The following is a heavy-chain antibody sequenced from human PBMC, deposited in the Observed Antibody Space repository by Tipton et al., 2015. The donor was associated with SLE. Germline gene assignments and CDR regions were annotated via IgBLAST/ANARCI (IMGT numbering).Heavy chain of an antibody. V-gene: IGHV4-59*01. CDR2: VYHTGST. Sequence: TLSLTCTVSSGSISSYYWSWIRQPPGKGLEWIGCVYHTGSTNYNPSLKSRVIISVDTSKNQFSLKMSSATAADTAVYYCARDPPYYYDSSASPGAFDIWGQETMVTVSS. CDR1: SGSISSYY. CDR3: ARDPPYYYDSSASPGAFDI. J-gene: IGHJ3*02. D-gene: IGHD3-22*01.